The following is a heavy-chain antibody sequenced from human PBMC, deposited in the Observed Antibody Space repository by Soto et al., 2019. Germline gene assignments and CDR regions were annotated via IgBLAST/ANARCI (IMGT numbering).Heavy chain of an antibody. Sequence: QVQLVQSGAEVKKPGSSVKVSCKASGGTFSSYSISWVRQAPGQGLEWMGRIIPILGIANYAQKFQGRVTITADKATSAAYMELGRLRSEDTAVDYCASSSRVLLDYWGQGTLVTVSS. CDR1: GGTFSSYS. J-gene: IGHJ4*02. V-gene: IGHV1-69*02. CDR2: IIPILGIA. D-gene: IGHD3-10*01. CDR3: ASSSRVLLDY.